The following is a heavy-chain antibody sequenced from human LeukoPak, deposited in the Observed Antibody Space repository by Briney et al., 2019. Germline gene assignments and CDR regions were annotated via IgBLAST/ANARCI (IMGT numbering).Heavy chain of an antibody. Sequence: SETLSLTCTVSGGSISSTGYYWGWSRQPPGKGLEWIGSINYSGSTFYNPSLKSRVTISADTSKTQFSLKLSTVTAADTAVYYCAAYCYDSSGYFGWGQGTLVTVSS. J-gene: IGHJ4*02. CDR2: INYSGST. CDR1: GGSISSTGYY. V-gene: IGHV4-39*01. CDR3: AAYCYDSSGYFG. D-gene: IGHD3-22*01.